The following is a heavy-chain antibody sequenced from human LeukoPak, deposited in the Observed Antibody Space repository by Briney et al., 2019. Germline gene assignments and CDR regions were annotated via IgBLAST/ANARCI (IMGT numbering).Heavy chain of an antibody. J-gene: IGHJ4*02. CDR2: ISSNGGST. V-gene: IGHV3-64*01. CDR1: GFIFSSYA. Sequence: QPGRSLRLSCAASGFIFSSYAMHWVCQAPGKGLEYVSAISSNGGSTYYANSVKGRFTISRDNSKNTLYLQMGSLRAEDMAVYYCARGMVGATISYFDYWGQGTLVTVSS. CDR3: ARGMVGATISYFDY. D-gene: IGHD1-26*01.